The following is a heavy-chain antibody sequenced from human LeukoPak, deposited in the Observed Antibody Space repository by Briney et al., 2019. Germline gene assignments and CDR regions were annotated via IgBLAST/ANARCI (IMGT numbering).Heavy chain of an antibody. D-gene: IGHD2-2*02. CDR2: IYTSGST. Sequence: KPSETLSLTCTVSGGSISSYYWSWIRQPAGKGLEWIGRIYTSGSTNYNPSLKSRVTMSVDTSKNQFSLKLSSVTAADTAVYYCARDLSGYCSSTSCYMLGWFDPWGQGTLVTVSS. J-gene: IGHJ5*02. CDR1: GGSISSYY. CDR3: ARDLSGYCSSTSCYMLGWFDP. V-gene: IGHV4-4*07.